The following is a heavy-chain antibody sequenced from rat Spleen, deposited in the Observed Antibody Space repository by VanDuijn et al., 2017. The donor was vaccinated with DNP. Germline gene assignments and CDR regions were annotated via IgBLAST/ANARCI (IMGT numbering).Heavy chain of an antibody. CDR3: ARGDFSYYYSS. D-gene: IGHD1-2*01. J-gene: IGHJ2*01. CDR1: GFTFNTYW. CDR2: INPDGAST. Sequence: EVQLVETGGGLVQPGRSLKLSCVASGFTFNTYWMFWVRQAPGEGLEWVASINPDGASTYYLDSVKGRFTISRDNAKSTLYLQMDSLRSEDTATYYCARGDFSYYYSSWGQGVMVTVSS. V-gene: IGHV5-58*01.